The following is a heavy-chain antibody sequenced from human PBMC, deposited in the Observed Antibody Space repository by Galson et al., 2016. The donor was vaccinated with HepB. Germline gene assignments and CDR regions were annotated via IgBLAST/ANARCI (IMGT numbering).Heavy chain of an antibody. D-gene: IGHD5-18*01. Sequence: SLRLSCAASGFTFSNYGMHWVRQAPGKGLEWVAVISYDESHIYYADSVRGRFTISRDNSRNMLHLQMNSLRTDDTAVYYCAKVGQLWSFDYWGQGTLVSVSS. CDR3: AKVGQLWSFDY. CDR1: GFTFSNYG. J-gene: IGHJ4*02. CDR2: ISYDESHI. V-gene: IGHV3-30*18.